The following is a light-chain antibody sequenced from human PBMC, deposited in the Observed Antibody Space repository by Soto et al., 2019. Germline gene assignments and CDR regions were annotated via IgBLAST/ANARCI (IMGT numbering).Light chain of an antibody. CDR3: QQYNNWPYT. CDR1: QSFSSN. V-gene: IGKV3-15*01. Sequence: EIVMTQSPATLSVSPGERATLSCRASQSFSSNLAWYQQKPGQAPRLLIYGASTRATGIPARFSGSGSGTEFTLTISILQSEDFAVYSCQQYNNWPYTFGQGTKLEIK. CDR2: GAS. J-gene: IGKJ2*01.